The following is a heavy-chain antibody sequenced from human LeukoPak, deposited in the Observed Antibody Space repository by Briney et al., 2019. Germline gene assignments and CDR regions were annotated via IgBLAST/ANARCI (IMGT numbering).Heavy chain of an antibody. Sequence: GESLKISCNVSGYSFTSYWIGWVRQMPVKGLEWMGIIYPGDSDTRYSPSFQGQVTISADKSVSTAYLQWSSLKASDTAMYYCARHGERGYSGYDSFPPSPSYGMDVWGQGTTVTVSS. J-gene: IGHJ6*02. D-gene: IGHD5-12*01. V-gene: IGHV5-51*01. CDR1: GYSFTSYW. CDR2: IYPGDSDT. CDR3: ARHGERGYSGYDSFPPSPSYGMDV.